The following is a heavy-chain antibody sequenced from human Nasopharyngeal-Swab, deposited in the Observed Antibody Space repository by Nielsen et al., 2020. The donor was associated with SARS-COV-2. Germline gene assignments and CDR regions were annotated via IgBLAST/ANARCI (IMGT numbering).Heavy chain of an antibody. J-gene: IGHJ3*02. D-gene: IGHD2-21*02. V-gene: IGHV3-66*01. Sequence: GESLKISCAASGFIVSNIYMTWVRQAPGKGLEWVSYIQGGSSTDYAASVKGRITISRNNSKNTLYLQMNNLRAEDTAVYYCARGGLRGGFDIWGQGKMVIVSS. CDR2: IQGGSST. CDR3: ARGGLRGGFDI. CDR1: GFIVSNIY.